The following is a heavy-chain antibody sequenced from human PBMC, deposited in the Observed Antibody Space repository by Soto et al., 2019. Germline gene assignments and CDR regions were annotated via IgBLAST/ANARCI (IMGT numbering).Heavy chain of an antibody. Sequence: SETLSLTCTVSGGSISSGDYYWSWIRQPPGKGLEWIGYIYYSGSTYYNPSLKSRVTISVDTSKNQFSLKLSSVTAADTAVYYCARGLRFLEWLLLWGWFDPWGQGTLVTVSS. V-gene: IGHV4-30-4*01. CDR1: GGSISSGDYY. CDR3: ARGLRFLEWLLLWGWFDP. J-gene: IGHJ5*02. CDR2: IYYSGST. D-gene: IGHD3-3*01.